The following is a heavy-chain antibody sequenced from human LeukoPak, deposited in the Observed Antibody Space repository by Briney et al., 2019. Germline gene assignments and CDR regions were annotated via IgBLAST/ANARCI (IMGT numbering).Heavy chain of an antibody. CDR1: GGSISGYY. Sequence: PSETLSLTCTVSGGSISGYYWSWIRQPPGKGLEWIGEINHSGSTNYNPSLKSRVTISVDTSKNQFSLKLSSVTAADTAVYYCAVRGYSYGRSDYWGQGTLVTVSS. V-gene: IGHV4-34*01. J-gene: IGHJ4*02. CDR2: INHSGST. D-gene: IGHD5-18*01. CDR3: AVRGYSYGRSDY.